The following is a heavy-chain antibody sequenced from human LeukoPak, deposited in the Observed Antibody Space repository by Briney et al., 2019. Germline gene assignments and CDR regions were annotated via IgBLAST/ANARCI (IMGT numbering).Heavy chain of an antibody. Sequence: ASVKVSCKASGVTFSSYAISWVRQAPGQGLEWMGRIIPILGIANYAQKFQGRVTITADKSTSTAYMELSSLRSEDTAVYYCARGYCSGGSCYLAEYFQHWGQGTLVTVSS. CDR2: IIPILGIA. D-gene: IGHD2-15*01. CDR3: ARGYCSGGSCYLAEYFQH. J-gene: IGHJ1*01. V-gene: IGHV1-69*04. CDR1: GVTFSSYA.